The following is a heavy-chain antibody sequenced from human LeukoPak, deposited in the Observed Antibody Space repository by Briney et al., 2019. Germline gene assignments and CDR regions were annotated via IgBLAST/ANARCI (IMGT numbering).Heavy chain of an antibody. V-gene: IGHV4-39*01. CDR1: GGSISSSSYY. CDR2: IYYSGST. J-gene: IGHJ6*02. D-gene: IGHD3-9*01. CDR3: ARPGRGYDILTGYYYYGMDV. Sequence: PSETLSLTCTVSGGSISSSSYYWGWIRQPPGKGLEWIGSIYYSGSTYYNPSLKSRVTISVDTSKNQFSLKLSSVTAADTAVYYCARPGRGYDILTGYYYYGMDVWGQGTTVTVSS.